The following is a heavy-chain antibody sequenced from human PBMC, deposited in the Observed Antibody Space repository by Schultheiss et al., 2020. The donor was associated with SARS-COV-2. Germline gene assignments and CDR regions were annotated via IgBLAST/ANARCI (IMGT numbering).Heavy chain of an antibody. Sequence: SQTLSLTCSVSGYSISSGHHWGWIRQPPGKGLEWNGSINHSGSTYYNPSLKSRGTISVDTSKNQFSLKLSSVTAADTAVYYCARPDGDYALYGMDVWGQGTTVTVSS. D-gene: IGHD4-17*01. V-gene: IGHV4-38-2*01. CDR3: ARPDGDYALYGMDV. CDR1: GYSISSGHH. CDR2: INHSGST. J-gene: IGHJ6*02.